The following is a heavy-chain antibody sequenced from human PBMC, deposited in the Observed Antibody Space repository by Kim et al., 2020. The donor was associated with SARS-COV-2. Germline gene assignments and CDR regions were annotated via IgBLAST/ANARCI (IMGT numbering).Heavy chain of an antibody. D-gene: IGHD6-13*01. CDR1: GGSISSSNW. CDR3: ARARIAAATRGWFDP. V-gene: IGHV4-4*02. Sequence: SETLSLTCAVSGGSISSSNWWSWVRQPPGKGLEWIGEIYHSGSTNYNPPLKSRVTISVDKSKNQFSLKLSSVTAADTAVYYCARARIAAATRGWFDPWGQGTLVTVSS. CDR2: IYHSGST. J-gene: IGHJ5*02.